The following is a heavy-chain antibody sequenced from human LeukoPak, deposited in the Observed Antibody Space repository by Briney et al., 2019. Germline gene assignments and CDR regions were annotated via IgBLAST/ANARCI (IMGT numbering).Heavy chain of an antibody. CDR2: ISWSSDSI. J-gene: IGHJ1*01. Sequence: GGSLRLSCAASGFTFDNFAMNWVRQAPGKGLEWVSGISWSSDSIGYVDSVKGRFTISRDNAKNILSLHMNSLRAEDTAVYYCARQPFGPGTYLQYWGQGTLVIVSS. D-gene: IGHD3-10*01. V-gene: IGHV3-9*01. CDR3: ARQPFGPGTYLQY. CDR1: GFTFDNFA.